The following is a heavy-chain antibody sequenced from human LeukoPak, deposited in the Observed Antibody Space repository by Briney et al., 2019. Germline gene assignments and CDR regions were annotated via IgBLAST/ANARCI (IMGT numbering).Heavy chain of an antibody. V-gene: IGHV3-23*01. CDR1: GFTFGSYD. D-gene: IGHD6-6*01. J-gene: IGHJ4*02. CDR2: ISGSGGST. Sequence: GGSLRLSCAASGFTFGSYDMSWVRQAPGKGLEWVSAISGSGGSTYYADSVKGRFTISRDNSKNTLYLQMDSLRAEDTAEYYCVTTWIAAHNYFDYWGQGTLVTVSS. CDR3: VTTWIAAHNYFDY.